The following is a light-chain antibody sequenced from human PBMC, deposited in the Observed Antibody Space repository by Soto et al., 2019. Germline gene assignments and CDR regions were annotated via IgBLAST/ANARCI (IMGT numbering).Light chain of an antibody. CDR1: SSDAGGYNY. J-gene: IGLJ2*01. CDR3: SLYTSSSTYVV. CDR2: DVS. V-gene: IGLV2-14*01. Sequence: QSALTQPASVSGSPGQSITISCTGTSSDAGGYNYVSWYQQHPGKAPKLMIYDVSNRPSGVSNRFSGSKSGNTASLTISGLQAEDEADYYCSLYTSSSTYVVFGGGTKVTVL.